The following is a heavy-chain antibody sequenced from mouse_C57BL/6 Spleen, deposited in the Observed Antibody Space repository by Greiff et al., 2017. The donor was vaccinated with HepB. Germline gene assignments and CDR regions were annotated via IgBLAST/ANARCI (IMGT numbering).Heavy chain of an antibody. Sequence: VQLQQSGAELVKPGASVKISCKASGYAFSSYWMNWVKQRPGKGLEWIGQIYPGDGDTNYNGQFKGKATLTADKSSSTAYMQLSSLTSEDSAVYFAARKAIYYCSSYWYFDVWGTGTTVTVSS. J-gene: IGHJ1*03. CDR3: ARKAIYYCSSYWYFDV. V-gene: IGHV1-80*01. D-gene: IGHD1-1*01. CDR2: IYPGDGDT. CDR1: GYAFSSYW.